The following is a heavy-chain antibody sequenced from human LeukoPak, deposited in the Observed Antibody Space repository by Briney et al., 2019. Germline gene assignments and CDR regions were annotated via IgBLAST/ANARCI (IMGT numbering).Heavy chain of an antibody. V-gene: IGHV3-7*01. CDR1: GFTFSSYW. Sequence: PGGSLRLSCAASGFTFSSYWMSWVRQAQGKWMEWVANIKQDGSEKYYVDFVKGRFTISRDNATNSLYLQMNSLRAEDTAVYYCARALLGYCSGGSCPGTGYWGQGTLVTVSS. J-gene: IGHJ4*02. D-gene: IGHD2-15*01. CDR2: IKQDGSEK. CDR3: ARALLGYCSGGSCPGTGY.